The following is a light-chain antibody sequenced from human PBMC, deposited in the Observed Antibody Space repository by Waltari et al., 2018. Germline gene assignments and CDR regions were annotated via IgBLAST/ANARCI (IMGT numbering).Light chain of an antibody. V-gene: IGLV1-40*01. CDR3: QSYDSGLNVWV. CDR1: TSNIGPGYD. J-gene: IGLJ3*02. Sequence: QSVLTQPPAVSGAPGHRVTISCSGGTSNIGPGYDVHWYQQLPGAAPKLLISNNSNRPSGVPDRFSGSRSATSASLAITGLQAEDEAEYYCQSYDSGLNVWVFGGGTKVSVL. CDR2: NNS.